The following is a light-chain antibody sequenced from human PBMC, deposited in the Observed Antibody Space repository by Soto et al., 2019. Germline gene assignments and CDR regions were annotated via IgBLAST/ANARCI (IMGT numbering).Light chain of an antibody. CDR3: QSYDNSLSASV. CDR1: SSNIGAGHV. Sequence: QSVLTQPPSVSGAPGQRVTISCTGSSSNIGAGHVVHWYQQFPGRAPNLLIYGSSNRPSGVPDRFSGSKSGSSASLAITGLQAEDEADYYCQSYDNSLSASVFCGGTKVTVL. J-gene: IGLJ2*01. V-gene: IGLV1-40*01. CDR2: GSS.